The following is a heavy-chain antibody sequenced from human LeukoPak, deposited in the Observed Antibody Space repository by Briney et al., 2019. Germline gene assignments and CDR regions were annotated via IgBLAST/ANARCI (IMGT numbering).Heavy chain of an antibody. Sequence: ASVKVSCKASRYTFTTYYMHWVRQAPGQGLEWMGWLNPNTGGTSYAQKFQGRVTMTRDTSIGTAYMELTRLTSDDTAVYYCARGGRAAEYFQHWGQGTLVTVSS. V-gene: IGHV1-2*02. CDR3: ARGGRAAEYFQH. CDR1: RYTFTTYY. CDR2: LNPNTGGT. J-gene: IGHJ1*01. D-gene: IGHD1-26*01.